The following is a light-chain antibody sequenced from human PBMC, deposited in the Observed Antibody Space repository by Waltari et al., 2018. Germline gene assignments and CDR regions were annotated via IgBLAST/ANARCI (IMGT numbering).Light chain of an antibody. CDR3: CSYAGLGIYV. Sequence: QSGLTQPASVSGSPGQSITISCTGTSSDVGNYNLVSWYQQYPGKAPKLMVYEVTKRTSGVSARFSGSKSCNTASLTIYGLQSEDEADYYCCSYAGLGIYVFGTGTKVTVL. CDR2: EVT. CDR1: SSDVGNYNL. V-gene: IGLV2-23*02. J-gene: IGLJ1*01.